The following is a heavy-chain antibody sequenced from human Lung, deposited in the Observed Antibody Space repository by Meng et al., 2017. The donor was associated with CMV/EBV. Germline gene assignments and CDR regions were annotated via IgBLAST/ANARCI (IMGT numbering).Heavy chain of an antibody. D-gene: IGHD1-26*01. J-gene: IGHJ6*02. CDR3: ARYLRSVSYPYYYYGMDV. Sequence: GXSXKIPXAASGFTFSSYWMSWVRQAPGKGLEWLANIKQDGSEKYYVDSVKGRFTISRDNAKNSLYLQMNSLRAEDTAVYYCARYLRSVSYPYYYYGMDVWGQGTTVXVSS. V-gene: IGHV3-7*01. CDR2: IKQDGSEK. CDR1: GFTFSSYW.